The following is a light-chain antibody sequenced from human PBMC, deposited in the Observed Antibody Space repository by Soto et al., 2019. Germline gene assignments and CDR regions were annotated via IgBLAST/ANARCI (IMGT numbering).Light chain of an antibody. Sequence: EIVMTQSPATLSVSPGERATLSCRASQSVSNNLAWYQQKPGQAPGLRIYGASTRATGIPARFSGSGSGTEFTLTISSLQSEDFAVYYCQQYNSWPLTFGGGTKVAIK. CDR1: QSVSNN. J-gene: IGKJ4*01. CDR2: GAS. V-gene: IGKV3-15*01. CDR3: QQYNSWPLT.